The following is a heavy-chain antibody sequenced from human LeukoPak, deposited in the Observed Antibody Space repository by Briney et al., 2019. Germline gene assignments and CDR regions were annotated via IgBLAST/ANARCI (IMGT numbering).Heavy chain of an antibody. CDR1: GFSFSGYG. CDR2: IRYDGSTK. CDR3: ATLHTGTFVDY. J-gene: IGHJ4*02. D-gene: IGHD4-17*01. Sequence: GGSLRLSCAASGFSFSGYGMHWVRQVPGKGLEWVAFIRYDGSTKFYTDSVKGRFAISRDNSKNTLSLQMNSLRTEDTAVYYCATLHTGTFVDYWGQGTLVTVSS. V-gene: IGHV3-30*02.